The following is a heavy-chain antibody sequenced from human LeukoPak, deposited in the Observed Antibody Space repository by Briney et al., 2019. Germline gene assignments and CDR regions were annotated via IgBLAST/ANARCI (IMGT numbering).Heavy chain of an antibody. Sequence: GGSLRLSCAASGFTFSSYAMRWVRQAPAKGLEGVSAINGSGGSTYYADSVKGRFTISKDNSKNTLYLQMNSLRAEDTAVYYCAKDGSGSYYSNDWGQGTLVTVSS. J-gene: IGHJ4*02. CDR2: INGSGGST. D-gene: IGHD3-10*01. CDR1: GFTFSSYA. V-gene: IGHV3-23*01. CDR3: AKDGSGSYYSND.